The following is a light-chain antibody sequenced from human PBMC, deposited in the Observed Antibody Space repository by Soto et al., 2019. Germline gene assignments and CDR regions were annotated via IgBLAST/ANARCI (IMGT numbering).Light chain of an antibody. J-gene: IGLJ3*02. CDR1: SSDVGGYNY. Sequence: QPVLTQPASVSGSPGQSITISCTGTSSDVGGYNYVSWYQRHPGKAPKLMIYDVTNRPSGVSNRFSGSKSGTTASLTISGLQAEDEADYYCSSFTSSSTVVVFGGGTKLTVL. V-gene: IGLV2-14*03. CDR3: SSFTSSSTVVV. CDR2: DVT.